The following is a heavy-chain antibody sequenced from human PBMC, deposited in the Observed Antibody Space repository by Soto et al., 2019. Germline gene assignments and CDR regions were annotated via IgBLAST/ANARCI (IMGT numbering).Heavy chain of an antibody. D-gene: IGHD2-15*01. CDR2: MFYSGLT. CDR1: GYSVTSSDYY. CDR3: APLSVSLSGPYGIHV. V-gene: IGHV4-39*01. J-gene: IGHJ6*02. Sequence: SETLSLTCSVSGYSVTSSDYYWAWIRQPPGKGLEWIGSMFYSGLTYYNPSLKSRVTLSVDTSKNQFSVRLNSVTAADTAVYYCAPLSVSLSGPYGIHVRGQGTTVTVS.